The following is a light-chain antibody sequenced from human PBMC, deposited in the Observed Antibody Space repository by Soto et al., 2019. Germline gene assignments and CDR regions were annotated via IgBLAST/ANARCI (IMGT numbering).Light chain of an antibody. CDR2: DAS. CDR1: QSVTNS. V-gene: IGKV3-11*01. CDR3: QQHISWLLT. Sequence: EIVLTQSPDTLSLSPGERAALSCRASQSVTNSLAWYQQKPGQAPRLLVYDASNRATGIPTRFSGSGSGTDFTLTISNLEPEDFALYYCQQHISWLLTFGGGTKVDIK. J-gene: IGKJ4*01.